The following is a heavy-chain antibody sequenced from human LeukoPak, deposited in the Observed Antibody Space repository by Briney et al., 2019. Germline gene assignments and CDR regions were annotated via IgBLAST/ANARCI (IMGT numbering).Heavy chain of an antibody. CDR2: ISWNSGSI. D-gene: IGHD3-22*01. CDR1: GFTFDDYA. CDR3: VTVIVVAPGGAFDI. J-gene: IGHJ3*02. Sequence: PGRSLRLSCAASGFTFDDYAMHSVRQAPGKGLESVSGISWNSGSIGYADSVKGRFTISRDNAKNSLYLQMNSLRAEDTALYYCVTVIVVAPGGAFDIWGQGTMVTVSS. V-gene: IGHV3-9*01.